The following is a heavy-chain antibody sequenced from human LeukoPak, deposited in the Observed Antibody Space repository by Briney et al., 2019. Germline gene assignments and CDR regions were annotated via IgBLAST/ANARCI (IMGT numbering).Heavy chain of an antibody. CDR1: GFTFSSYA. J-gene: IGHJ4*02. V-gene: IGHV3-48*02. CDR3: ARDSTATSSPIDY. Sequence: GGSLRLSCAASGFTFSSYAMSWVRQAPGKRLEWVSYISGSSSTIYYADSVKGRFTISRDNAKNSLYLQMNSLRDEDTAVYYCARDSTATSSPIDYWGQGTLVTVSS. CDR2: ISGSSSTI.